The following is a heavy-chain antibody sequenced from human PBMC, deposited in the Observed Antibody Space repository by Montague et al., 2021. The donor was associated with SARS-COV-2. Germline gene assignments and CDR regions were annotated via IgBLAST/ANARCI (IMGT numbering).Heavy chain of an antibody. Sequence: SDILSLTCTVSNASITTSNWWTWVRQVPGKGLEWVGEIHHSGTLXYNPSLKSRVTISVDTSKNHFSLNLNSVTAADTALYFCARRIRITVFRGVPLTTHSLESWGQGIMVTVSS. V-gene: IGHV4/OR15-8*01. J-gene: IGHJ4*02. D-gene: IGHD3-10*01. CDR3: ARRIRITVFRGVPLTTHSLES. CDR2: IHHSGTL. CDR1: NASITTSNW.